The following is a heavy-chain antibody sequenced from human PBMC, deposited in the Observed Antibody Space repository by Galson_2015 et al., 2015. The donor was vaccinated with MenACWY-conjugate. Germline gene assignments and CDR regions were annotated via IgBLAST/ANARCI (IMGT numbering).Heavy chain of an antibody. CDR3: ARAGDADWYFDL. Sequence: SLRLSCAASGFPFSTYDMHWVRQATGKGLEWVSGIGTSDDTYYPDSVRGRFTVSREDVKNSLYLQMNSLRAGDTALYYCARAGDADWYFDLWGRGTLVTVSS. CDR1: GFPFSTYD. V-gene: IGHV3-13*01. J-gene: IGHJ2*01. D-gene: IGHD3-10*01. CDR2: IGTSDDT.